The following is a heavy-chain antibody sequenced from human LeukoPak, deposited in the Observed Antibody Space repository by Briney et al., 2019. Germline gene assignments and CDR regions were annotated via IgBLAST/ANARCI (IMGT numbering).Heavy chain of an antibody. V-gene: IGHV4-38-2*01. CDR2: IYHSGST. CDR1: GYSISSGYY. CDR3: ARIIGQYCSSTSCPFDP. J-gene: IGHJ5*02. Sequence: SETLSLTCAVSGYSISSGYYWGWIRQPLGKGLEWIGSIYHSGSTYYNPSLKSRVTISVDTSKNQFSLKLSSVTAADTAVYYCARIIGQYCSSTSCPFDPWGQGTLVTVSS. D-gene: IGHD2-2*01.